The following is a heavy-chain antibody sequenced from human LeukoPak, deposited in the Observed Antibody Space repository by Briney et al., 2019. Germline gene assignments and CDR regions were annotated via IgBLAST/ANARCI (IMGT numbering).Heavy chain of an antibody. CDR3: AKAAATGSGYYFEY. CDR2: ITGSGGNA. D-gene: IGHD6-13*01. CDR1: GLTFSNYA. J-gene: IGHJ4*02. V-gene: IGHV3-23*01. Sequence: GGSLRLSCTASGLTFSNYAMSWVRQAPGKGLEWVSTITGSGGNAYYADSVKGQFTIPRDNSKSTLYLQMNSLRPEDAAVYYCAKAAATGSGYYFEYWGQGALVTVSS.